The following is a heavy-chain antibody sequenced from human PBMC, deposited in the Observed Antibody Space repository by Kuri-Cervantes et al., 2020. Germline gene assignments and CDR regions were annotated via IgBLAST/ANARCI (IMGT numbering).Heavy chain of an antibody. J-gene: IGHJ4*02. D-gene: IGHD4-17*01. Sequence: GGSLRLSCAASGFTFSAYWMSWVRQAPGKGLEWVGRIRSKANGYATGYAASVKGRFTISRDDSESTAYLQMNSLKTEDTAVYYCTSYGDYFYWGQGTLVTVSS. CDR1: GFTFSAYW. CDR2: IRSKANGYAT. V-gene: IGHV3-73*01. CDR3: TSYGDYFY.